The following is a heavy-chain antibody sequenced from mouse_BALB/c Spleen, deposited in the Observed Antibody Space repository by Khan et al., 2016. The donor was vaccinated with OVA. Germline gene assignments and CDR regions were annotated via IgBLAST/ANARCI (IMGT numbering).Heavy chain of an antibody. CDR1: GYSITSGYA. J-gene: IGHJ2*01. CDR2: ISYSGVT. Sequence: EVQLVESGPGLVKPSQSLSLTCTVTGYSITSGYAWNWIRQFPGNKLEWMGYISYSGVTSYTPSLKSRISITRDTSKNPFFLQLNSVTTEDTATYYCARENYYGYYCDYWGQGTTLTVSS. V-gene: IGHV3-2*02. D-gene: IGHD1-1*01. CDR3: ARENYYGYYCDY.